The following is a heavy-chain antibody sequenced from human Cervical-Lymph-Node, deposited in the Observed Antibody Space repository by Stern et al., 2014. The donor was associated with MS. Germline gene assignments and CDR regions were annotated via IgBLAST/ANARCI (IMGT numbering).Heavy chain of an antibody. J-gene: IGHJ6*02. Sequence: QVQLQESGPGLVKPSGTLSLTCAVSGGSVRSRNWWHWVRQSPGKGLEWIGKVYHSGSTPSNPSLKSRVIISIDKAKNHLSLNLTSGTAADTAVYYCARGSSGGSGYGMDVWGQGTTIIVSS. CDR2: VYHSGST. CDR1: GGSVRSRNW. V-gene: IGHV4-4*02. CDR3: ARGSSGGSGYGMDV. D-gene: IGHD2-15*01.